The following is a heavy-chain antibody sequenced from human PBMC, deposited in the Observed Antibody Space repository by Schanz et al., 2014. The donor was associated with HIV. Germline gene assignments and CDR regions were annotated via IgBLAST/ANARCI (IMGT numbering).Heavy chain of an antibody. D-gene: IGHD5-18*01. V-gene: IGHV3-21*02. CDR2: INNRANSI. CDR3: AVLWIQPPFDF. CDR1: GFTFSDYS. J-gene: IGHJ6*02. Sequence: EVQLVESGGGLVKPGGSLRLSCTASGFTFSDYSMNWVRQTPGKGLEWVSFINNRANSIFYADSVRGRFTVSRDNAKNSLYLHMNSLRAEDTAVYFCAVLWIQPPFDFWGQGTTVTVS.